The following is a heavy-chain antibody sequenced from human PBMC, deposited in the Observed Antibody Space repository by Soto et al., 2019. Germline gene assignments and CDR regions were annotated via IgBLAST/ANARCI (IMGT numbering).Heavy chain of an antibody. Sequence: SATLSLTCAVHGGSFSGYIWSWIRQPPGKGLKWIGEINDSGSTNYNPSLKSRVTISLDTSKNHVSLKLRSVTAADKAMYYCERRGPRDTITMFGVGKSWFDPWGQATLVT. CDR3: ERRGPRDTITMFGVGKSWFDP. D-gene: IGHD3-3*01. CDR2: INDSGST. V-gene: IGHV4-34*01. J-gene: IGHJ5*02. CDR1: GGSFSGYI.